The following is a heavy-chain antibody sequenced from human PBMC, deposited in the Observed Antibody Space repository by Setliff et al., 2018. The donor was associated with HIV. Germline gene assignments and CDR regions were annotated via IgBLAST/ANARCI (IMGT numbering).Heavy chain of an antibody. CDR2: MNPNSGNT. CDR1: GYTFTSYA. D-gene: IGHD1-20*01. CDR3: ARFPVLGGMDV. Sequence: ASVKVSCKASGYTFTSYAMHWVRQAPGQRLEWMGWMNPNSGNTGYAQKFQGRVTMTRNTSISTAYMELSSLRSEDTAVYYCARFPVLGGMDVWGQGTTVTVS. J-gene: IGHJ6*02. V-gene: IGHV1-8*02.